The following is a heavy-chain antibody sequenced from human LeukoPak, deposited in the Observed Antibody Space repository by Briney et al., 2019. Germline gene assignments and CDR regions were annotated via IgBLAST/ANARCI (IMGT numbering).Heavy chain of an antibody. CDR3: ARDSRGGSGSYSFDY. D-gene: IGHD3-10*01. V-gene: IGHV4-31*11. CDR2: IYYSGST. Sequence: PSETLSLTCAVYGGSFSGYYWSWIRQHPGKGLEWIGYIYYSGSTYYNPSLKSRVTISVDTSKNQFSLKLSSVTAADTAVYYCARDSRGGSGSYSFDYWGQGTLVTVSS. CDR1: GGSFSGYY. J-gene: IGHJ4*02.